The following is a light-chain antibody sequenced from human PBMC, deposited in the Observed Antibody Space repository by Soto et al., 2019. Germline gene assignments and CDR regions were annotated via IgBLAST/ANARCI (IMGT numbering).Light chain of an antibody. CDR1: SSDVGGYNY. V-gene: IGLV2-14*01. CDR3: NSYTSSSTRV. CDR2: EVN. J-gene: IGLJ2*01. Sequence: QSALTQPASVSGSPGQSSTISCTGTSSDVGGYNYVSWYQQHPGKGPKLLIYEVNNRPSGVSNRFSGSKSGNTASLTISGLQAEDEADYYCNSYTSSSTRVFGGGTKLTVL.